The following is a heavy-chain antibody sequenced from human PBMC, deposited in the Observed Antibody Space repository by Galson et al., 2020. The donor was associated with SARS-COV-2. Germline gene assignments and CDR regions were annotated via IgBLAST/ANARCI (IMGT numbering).Heavy chain of an antibody. CDR3: GSDLGGRSDH. V-gene: IGHV3-74*01. J-gene: IGHJ5*02. CDR1: GFTLSSYW. Sequence: TGGSLRLSCAASGFTLSSYWMHWVRQAQGKGLVWVSRINTDESITNYADSVKGRFTISRDNAKNTLFLQMNSLRAEDTAVYYCGSDLGGRSDHWGQGNLATV. D-gene: IGHD1-26*01. CDR2: INTDESIT.